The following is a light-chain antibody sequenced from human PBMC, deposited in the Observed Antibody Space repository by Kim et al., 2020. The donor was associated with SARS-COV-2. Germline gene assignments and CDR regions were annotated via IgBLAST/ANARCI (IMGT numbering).Light chain of an antibody. CDR3: CSYAGRYIWV. CDR2: DVT. CDR1: SSDVGGYDY. Sequence: QSALTQPRSVSGSPGQSVTISCTGTSSDVGGYDYVSWYQQHPGKAPKLMIYDVTRRPSGVPDRLCGSKSGNTASLTISGLQAEDEADYYCCSYAGRYIWVFGGGTQLTVL. J-gene: IGLJ3*02. V-gene: IGLV2-11*01.